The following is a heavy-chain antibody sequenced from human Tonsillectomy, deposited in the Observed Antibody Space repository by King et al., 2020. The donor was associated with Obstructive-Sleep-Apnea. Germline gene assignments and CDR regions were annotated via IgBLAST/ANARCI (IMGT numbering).Heavy chain of an antibody. CDR2: IYYSGST. V-gene: IGHV4-39*07. CDR3: ARDGGSYFDY. Sequence: QLQESGPGLVKPSETLSLTCTVSVGSISSSSYYWGWIRQPPGKGREWIGSIYYSGSTYYNPSLKSRVTISVDTSKNQFSLKLSSVTAADTAVYYCARDGGSYFDYWGQGTLVTVSS. D-gene: IGHD1-26*01. CDR1: VGSISSSSYY. J-gene: IGHJ4*02.